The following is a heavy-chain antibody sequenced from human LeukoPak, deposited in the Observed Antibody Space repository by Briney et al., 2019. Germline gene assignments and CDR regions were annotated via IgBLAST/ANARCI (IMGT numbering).Heavy chain of an antibody. J-gene: IGHJ4*02. CDR1: VSVGSISSFS. D-gene: IGHD2-2*01. CDR2: MFHSGST. V-gene: IGHV4-59*12. CDR3: ASLPAAENYFDY. Sequence: SETLSLTCTVSVSVGSISSFSWSWIRQSPGKGLEWIGYMFHSGSTNYNPSLKSRVTISVDTSKNQFSLKLSSVTAADTAVYYCASLPAAENYFDYWGQGTLVTVSS.